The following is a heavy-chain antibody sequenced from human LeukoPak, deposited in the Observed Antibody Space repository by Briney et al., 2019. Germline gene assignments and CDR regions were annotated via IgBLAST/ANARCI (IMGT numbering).Heavy chain of an antibody. D-gene: IGHD3-3*01. J-gene: IGHJ4*02. CDR3: ARERNYDFWSGYFDY. CDR1: GGSISSYY. Sequence: SETLSLTCTVSGGSISSYYWSWIRQPAGKGLEWIGRIYTSGSTNYNPSLKSRVTMSVDTSKNQFSLKLSSVTAADTAAYYCARERNYDFWSGYFDYWGQGTLVTVSS. CDR2: IYTSGST. V-gene: IGHV4-4*07.